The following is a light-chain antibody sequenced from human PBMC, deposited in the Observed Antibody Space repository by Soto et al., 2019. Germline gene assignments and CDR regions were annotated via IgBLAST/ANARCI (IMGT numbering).Light chain of an antibody. CDR1: QSVDTY. CDR2: DAS. V-gene: IGKV3-11*01. CDR3: QQRSNWPPIT. J-gene: IGKJ3*01. Sequence: EIVLTQSPATLSLSPGERATLSCRASQSVDTYLAWYQQKPGQAPRLLIYDASNRATGIPARFSGSGSGTDFTLTISSLEPEDFAVYYCQQRSNWPPITFGPGTRVDSK.